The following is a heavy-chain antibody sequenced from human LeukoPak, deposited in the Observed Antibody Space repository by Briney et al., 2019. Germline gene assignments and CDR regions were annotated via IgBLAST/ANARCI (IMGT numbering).Heavy chain of an antibody. CDR3: TRALWSGPVYYGMDV. V-gene: IGHV3-21*06. D-gene: IGHD3-10*01. CDR1: GFTFSNYN. CDR2: ISSTSSYI. J-gene: IGHJ6*02. Sequence: GGSLRLSCAASGFTFSNYNFYWVRQAPGKGLEWVSSISSTSSYIYYADSVKGRFTISRDNAKNSLYLQMNSLRAEDTAVYYCTRALWSGPVYYGMDVWGQGATVTVSS.